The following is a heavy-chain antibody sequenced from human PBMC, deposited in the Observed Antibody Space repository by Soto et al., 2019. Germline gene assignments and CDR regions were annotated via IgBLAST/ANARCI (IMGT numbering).Heavy chain of an antibody. Sequence: QVQLVESGGGVVQPGRSLRLSCAASGFTFSSYGMHWVRQAPGKGLEWVAVISYDGSNKYYADSVKGRFTISRDNSKNTLYLQMNSLTAEDTAVYYCAKVIFPPYYDSSGYKFYYYGMDVWGQGTTVTVSS. D-gene: IGHD3-22*01. CDR1: GFTFSSYG. V-gene: IGHV3-30*18. CDR2: ISYDGSNK. J-gene: IGHJ6*02. CDR3: AKVIFPPYYDSSGYKFYYYGMDV.